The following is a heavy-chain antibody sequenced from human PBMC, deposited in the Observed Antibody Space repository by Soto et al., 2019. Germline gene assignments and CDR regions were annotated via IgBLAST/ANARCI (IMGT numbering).Heavy chain of an antibody. J-gene: IGHJ6*02. Sequence: SETLSLTCTVSGGSISSYYWSWIRQPPGKGLEWIGYIYYSGSTNYNPSLKSRVTISVDTSKNQFSLKLSSVTAADTAVYYCARYYYGSGSYFSPGMDVWGQGTTVTVSS. CDR1: GGSISSYY. CDR2: IYYSGST. V-gene: IGHV4-59*12. D-gene: IGHD3-10*01. CDR3: ARYYYGSGSYFSPGMDV.